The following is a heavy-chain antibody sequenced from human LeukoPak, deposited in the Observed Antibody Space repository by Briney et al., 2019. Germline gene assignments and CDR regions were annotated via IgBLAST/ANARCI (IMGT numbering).Heavy chain of an antibody. CDR3: AREDIVVPAAEFDY. V-gene: IGHV3-48*01. D-gene: IGHD2-2*01. CDR2: ISSSSSTI. CDR1: GFTFSSYS. Sequence: PGGSLRLSCAASGFTFSSYSMNWVRQAPGKGLEWVSYISSSSSTIYYADSVKGRFTISRDNAKNSLYLQMNSLRAEDTAVYYCAREDIVVPAAEFDYWGQGTLVTVSS. J-gene: IGHJ4*02.